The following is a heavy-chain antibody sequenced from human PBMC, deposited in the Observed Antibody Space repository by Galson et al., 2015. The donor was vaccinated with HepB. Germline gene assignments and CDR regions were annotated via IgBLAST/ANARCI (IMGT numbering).Heavy chain of an antibody. CDR1: GFTFSSYA. Sequence: SLRLSCAASGFTFSSYAMHWVRQAPGKGLEWVAVISYDGSNKYYADSVKGRFTISRDNSKNTLYLQTNSLRAEDTAVYYCASYYDSSGYLPYFDYWGQGTLVTVSS. CDR3: ASYYDSSGYLPYFDY. CDR2: ISYDGSNK. J-gene: IGHJ4*02. V-gene: IGHV3-30*04. D-gene: IGHD3-22*01.